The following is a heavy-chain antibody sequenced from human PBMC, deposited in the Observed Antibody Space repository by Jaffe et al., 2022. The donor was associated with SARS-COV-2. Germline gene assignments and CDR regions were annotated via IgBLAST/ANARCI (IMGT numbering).Heavy chain of an antibody. V-gene: IGHV3-23*01. CDR3: AKDGFDYGDLRVRAFDI. CDR2: ISGSGGST. Sequence: EVQLLESGGGLVQPGGSLRLSCAASGFTFSSYAMSWVRQAPGKGLEWVSAISGSGGSTYYADSVKGRFTISRDNSKNTLYLQMNSLRAEDTAVYYCAKDGFDYGDLRVRAFDIWGQGTMVTVSS. D-gene: IGHD4-17*01. J-gene: IGHJ3*02. CDR1: GFTFSSYA.